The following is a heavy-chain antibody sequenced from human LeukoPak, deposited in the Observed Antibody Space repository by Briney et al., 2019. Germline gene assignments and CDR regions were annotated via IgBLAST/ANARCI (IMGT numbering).Heavy chain of an antibody. CDR1: GFTFSSYW. J-gene: IGHJ6*04. Sequence: GGSLRLSCAASGFTFSSYWMHWVRQAPGKGLVWVSRINSDGRSTSYADSVKGRFTISRDNAKNTLYLQMNSLRAEDTAVYYCARDRGLYGMDVWGKGTTVTVSS. V-gene: IGHV3-74*01. CDR2: INSDGRST. CDR3: ARDRGLYGMDV.